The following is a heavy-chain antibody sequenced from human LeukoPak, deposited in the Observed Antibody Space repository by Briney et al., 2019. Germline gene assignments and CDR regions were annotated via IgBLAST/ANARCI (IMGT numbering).Heavy chain of an antibody. D-gene: IGHD3-22*01. CDR1: GFTFSSYA. Sequence: PGGSLRLSCAASGFTFSSYAMSWVRQAPGKGLEWVSAISGSGGSTYYADSVKGRFTISGDNSKNTLYLQMNSLRAEDTAVYYCAKDLAYYYDSSGYHYFDYWGQGTLVTVSS. J-gene: IGHJ4*02. CDR3: AKDLAYYYDSSGYHYFDY. V-gene: IGHV3-23*01. CDR2: ISGSGGST.